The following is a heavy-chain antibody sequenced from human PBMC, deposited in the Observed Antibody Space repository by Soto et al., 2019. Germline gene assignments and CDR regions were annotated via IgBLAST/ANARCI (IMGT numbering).Heavy chain of an antibody. D-gene: IGHD2-15*01. V-gene: IGHV4-34*01. CDR1: GGSFSGYY. CDR2: INHSGGT. CDR3: ARLRVGVVVVAATLFSYYYYGMDV. J-gene: IGHJ6*02. Sequence: SSETLSLTCAVYGGSFSGYYWSWIRQPPGKGLEWIGEINHSGGTNYNPSLKSRVTISVDTSKNQFSLKLSSVTAADTAVYYCARLRVGVVVVAATLFSYYYYGMDVRGQGTTVTVSS.